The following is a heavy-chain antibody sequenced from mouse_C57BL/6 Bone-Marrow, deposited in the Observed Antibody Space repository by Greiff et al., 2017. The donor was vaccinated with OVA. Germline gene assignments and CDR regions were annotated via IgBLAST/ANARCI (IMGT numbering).Heavy chain of an antibody. Sequence: VQLQQSGPELVKPGASVKMSCKASGYTFTDYNMHWVKQSHGKSLEWIGYINPNNGGTSYNQKFKGKATLTVNKSSSTAYMELRSLTSEDSAVYYCARGGGNYVGAMDYWGQGTSVTVSS. CDR1: GYTFTDYN. J-gene: IGHJ4*01. V-gene: IGHV1-22*01. CDR3: ARGGGNYVGAMDY. CDR2: INPNNGGT. D-gene: IGHD2-1*01.